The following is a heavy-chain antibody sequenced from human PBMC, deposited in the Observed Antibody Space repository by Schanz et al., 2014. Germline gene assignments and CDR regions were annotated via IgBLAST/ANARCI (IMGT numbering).Heavy chain of an antibody. D-gene: IGHD2-15*01. V-gene: IGHV1-18*01. Sequence: QVQLVQSEAAVKKPGASVKVSCKASGYFFSSYGISWVRQAPGQGLEWMGWISAYNGNTKYAEKLEDRVTMTTDISTSTVYMQLRSLTSDDTAVYYCARVVRSEYLSELDFWGQGTQVIVSS. J-gene: IGHJ4*02. CDR1: GYFFSSYG. CDR3: ARVVRSEYLSELDF. CDR2: ISAYNGNT.